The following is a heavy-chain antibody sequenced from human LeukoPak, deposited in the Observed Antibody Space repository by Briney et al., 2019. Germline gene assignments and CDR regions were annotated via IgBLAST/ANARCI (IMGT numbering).Heavy chain of an antibody. Sequence: GGSLRLSCAASGFTFSSYSMNWVRQAPGKGLEWVSSISSSSSYIYYADSVKGRFTISRDNAKNLLYLQMNSLRAEDTAVCYCARHYYDSSGYSSWFDPWGQGILVTVSS. CDR2: ISSSSSYI. V-gene: IGHV3-21*01. CDR3: ARHYYDSSGYSSWFDP. J-gene: IGHJ5*02. CDR1: GFTFSSYS. D-gene: IGHD3-22*01.